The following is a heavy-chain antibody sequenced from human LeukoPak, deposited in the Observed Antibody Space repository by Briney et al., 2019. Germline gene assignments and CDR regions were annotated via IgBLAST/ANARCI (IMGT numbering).Heavy chain of an antibody. V-gene: IGHV1-8*02. CDR1: GYTFTGYY. CDR3: AGYGYYYDSSGKGYFDY. D-gene: IGHD3-22*01. Sequence: ASVKVSCKASGYTFTGYYMHWVRQATGQGLEWMGWMNPNSGNTGYAQKFQGRVTMTRNTSISTAYMELSSLRSEDTAVYYCAGYGYYYDSSGKGYFDYWGQGTLVTVSS. J-gene: IGHJ4*02. CDR2: MNPNSGNT.